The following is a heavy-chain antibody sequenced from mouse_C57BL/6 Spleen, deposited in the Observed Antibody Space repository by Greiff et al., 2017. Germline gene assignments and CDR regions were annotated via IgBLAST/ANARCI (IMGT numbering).Heavy chain of an antibody. D-gene: IGHD1-1*01. CDR1: GYTFTSYW. J-gene: IGHJ4*01. CDR3: ARLAFGSSFAMDY. CDR2: INPNSGGT. Sequence: QVPLQQPGAELVKPGASVKLSCKASGYTFTSYWMHWVNQRPGRGLGWIGRINPNSGGTKYNEKVKSKATLTVDKPSSTAYMQLSSLTSEDSAVYYCARLAFGSSFAMDYWGQGTSVTVSS. V-gene: IGHV1-72*01.